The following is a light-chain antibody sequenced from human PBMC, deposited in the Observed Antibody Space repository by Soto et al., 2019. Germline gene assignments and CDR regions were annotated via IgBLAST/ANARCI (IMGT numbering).Light chain of an antibody. V-gene: IGKV3-20*01. CDR1: QSVSSSY. CDR2: GAS. CDR3: QESPRT. J-gene: IGKJ1*01. Sequence: EIVLTQSPGTLSLSPGERATLSCRASQSVSSSYLAWYQQKPGQAPRLLIYGASSRATGIPDRFSGSGSGTDFTLTISRLEPEDFAVYYCQESPRTFGQGTKVDIK.